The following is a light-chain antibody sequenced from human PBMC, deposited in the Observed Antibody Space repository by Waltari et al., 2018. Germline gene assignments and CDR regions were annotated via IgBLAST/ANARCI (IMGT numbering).Light chain of an antibody. V-gene: IGKV3-15*01. CDR3: QQYNNSLIT. CDR2: GAS. J-gene: IGKJ5*01. CDR1: QSVSSN. Sequence: EIVMTQSPATLSVSPGERATLSCRASQSVSSNLAWYQQKPGQAPRLLIYGASTRATGIPARFSVSGSGTEFTLTISSMQSEDFAVYYCQQYNNSLITFGQGTRLEIK.